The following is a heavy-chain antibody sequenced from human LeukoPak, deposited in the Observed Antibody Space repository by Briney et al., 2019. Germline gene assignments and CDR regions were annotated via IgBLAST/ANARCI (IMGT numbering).Heavy chain of an antibody. J-gene: IGHJ2*01. V-gene: IGHV1-69*04. D-gene: IGHD2-2*01. CDR1: GGTFSSYA. CDR3: ARDQIVVVPAVNWYFDL. Sequence: SVKVSCKASGGTFSSYAISWVRQAPGQGLEWMGRIIPILDIANYAQKFQGRVTITADKSTSTAYMELSSLRSEDTAVYYCARDQIVVVPAVNWYFDLWGRGTLVTVSS. CDR2: IIPILDIA.